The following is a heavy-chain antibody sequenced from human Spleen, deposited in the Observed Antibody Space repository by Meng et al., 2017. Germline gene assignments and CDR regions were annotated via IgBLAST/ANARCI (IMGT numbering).Heavy chain of an antibody. CDR1: GGSVSSGSYY. D-gene: IGHD1-26*01. Sequence: QGQLQESGPGLVRPSETLSPTCTVSGGSVSSGSYYWSWIRQPPGKGLEWIGYIYYSGSTNYNPSLKSRVTISVDTSKNQFSLKLSSVTAADTAVYYCARLTGRYYFDYWGQGTLVTVSS. J-gene: IGHJ4*02. V-gene: IGHV4-61*01. CDR3: ARLTGRYYFDY. CDR2: IYYSGST.